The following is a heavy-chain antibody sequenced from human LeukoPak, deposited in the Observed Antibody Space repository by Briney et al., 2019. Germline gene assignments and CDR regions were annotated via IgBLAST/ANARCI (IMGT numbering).Heavy chain of an antibody. J-gene: IGHJ4*02. Sequence: PGGSLRLSCAASGFTSNSYAMNWVRQAPGKGLEWVSSITGSGASTYYADSVKGRFTISRDNSKNTMYLQMNSLRAEDTAVYYCAKSRQCSSTSCYRAGDYWGQGTLVTVSS. CDR1: GFTSNSYA. CDR2: ITGSGAST. D-gene: IGHD2-2*02. CDR3: AKSRQCSSTSCYRAGDY. V-gene: IGHV3-23*01.